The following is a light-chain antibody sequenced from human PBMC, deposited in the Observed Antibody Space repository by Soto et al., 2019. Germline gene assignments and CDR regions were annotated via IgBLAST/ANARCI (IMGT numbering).Light chain of an antibody. CDR3: SSYTTSSTPVV. J-gene: IGLJ2*01. V-gene: IGLV2-14*03. CDR1: SSDIGGYNY. CDR2: DVI. Sequence: QSALTQPASVSGSPGQPITISCSGTSSDIGGYNYVSWYQHHPGKAPKLIIYDVINRPSGVSNRFSGSKSANTASLTISGLQAEDEADYFCSSYTTSSTPVVFGGGTKLTVL.